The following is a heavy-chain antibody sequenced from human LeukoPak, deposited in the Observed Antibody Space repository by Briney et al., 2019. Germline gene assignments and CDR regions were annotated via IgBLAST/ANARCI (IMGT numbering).Heavy chain of an antibody. CDR2: INHSGST. D-gene: IGHD3-10*01. J-gene: IGHJ6*04. Sequence: SETLSLTCAVYGGSFSTYYWSWVRQPPGGGLEWIEEINHSGSTNYNPSLKSRVSVSIDTSKNQFSLKLSSLTAADTAIYFCARHGLGRGVYITRQYNYYMDVWGTGTTVTVSS. V-gene: IGHV4-34*01. CDR1: GGSFSTYY. CDR3: ARHGLGRGVYITRQYNYYMDV.